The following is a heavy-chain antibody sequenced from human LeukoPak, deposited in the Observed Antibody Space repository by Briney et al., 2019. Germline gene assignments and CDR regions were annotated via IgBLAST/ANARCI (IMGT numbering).Heavy chain of an antibody. Sequence: GGSLRLSCAASGFTFSSYGMHWVRQAPGKGLEWVAVISYDGSNKYYADSVKGRFTISRDNSKNTLYLHMTSVRAEDTAVYYCAKGGMVRGPLPYYNMDVWGQGTTVTVSS. CDR2: ISYDGSNK. D-gene: IGHD3-10*01. CDR1: GFTFSSYG. V-gene: IGHV3-30*18. CDR3: AKGGMVRGPLPYYNMDV. J-gene: IGHJ6*02.